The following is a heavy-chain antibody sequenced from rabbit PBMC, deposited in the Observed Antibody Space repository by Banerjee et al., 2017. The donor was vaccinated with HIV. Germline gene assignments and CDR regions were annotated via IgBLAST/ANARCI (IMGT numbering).Heavy chain of an antibody. J-gene: IGHJ4*01. CDR2: IYSSNGDK. D-gene: IGHD4-1*01. CDR3: AKDLAGVIGWNFGL. V-gene: IGHV1S43*01. Sequence: QALEEWGGGGVGPGGWLPLTCRASGGSYSSNTDMCWGRQAPGKGLELIACIYSSNGDKWYASWVNGRFTISRSTSLNTVDLKMTSLAVADTATYFCAKDLAGVIGWNFGLWGPGTLVTVS. CDR1: GGSYSSNTD.